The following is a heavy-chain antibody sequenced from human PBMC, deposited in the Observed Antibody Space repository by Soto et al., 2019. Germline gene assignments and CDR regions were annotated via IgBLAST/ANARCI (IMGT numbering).Heavy chain of an antibody. CDR3: ARVGIAPRHQYFEC. CDR1: GGSISSGGYY. V-gene: IGHV4-31*03. Sequence: PSETLSLTGTVCGGSISSGGYYWSWIRQHPGKGLEWIGYIYYIGSTYYNPSLKSRVTISVDTSKNQFSLKLSSVTAADTAVYYCARVGIAPRHQYFECCGQGTLVTVCS. D-gene: IGHD6-6*01. CDR2: IYYIGST. J-gene: IGHJ4*02.